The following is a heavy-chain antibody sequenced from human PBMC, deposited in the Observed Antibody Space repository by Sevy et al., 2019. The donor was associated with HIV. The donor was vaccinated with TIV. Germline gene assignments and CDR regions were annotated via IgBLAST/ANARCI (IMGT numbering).Heavy chain of an antibody. J-gene: IGHJ6*02. CDR2: INTNTGNP. V-gene: IGHV7-4-1*02. CDR1: GYTFMNYG. CDR3: AKTSRGNVKVAGAQNYYGMDV. D-gene: IGHD6-13*01. Sequence: ASVKVSCKASGYTFMNYGLNWVRQAPGQGLEWMGWINTNTGNPTFAQGFTGRFVFSLDTSVNTAYLQISSLNTEDTAVYYCAKTSRGNVKVAGAQNYYGMDVWGQGTTVTVSS.